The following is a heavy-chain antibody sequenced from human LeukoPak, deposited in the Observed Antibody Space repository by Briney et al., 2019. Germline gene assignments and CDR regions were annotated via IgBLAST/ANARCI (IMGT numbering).Heavy chain of an antibody. J-gene: IGHJ4*02. CDR1: GGSISSYY. CDR2: INHSGST. Sequence: SETLSLTCTVYGGSISSYYWSWIRQPPGKGLEWIGEINHSGSTNYNPSLKSRVTISVDTSKNQFSLKLSSVTAADTAVYYCARGRYATDYWGQGTLVTVSS. CDR3: ARGRYATDY. V-gene: IGHV4-34*01. D-gene: IGHD1-1*01.